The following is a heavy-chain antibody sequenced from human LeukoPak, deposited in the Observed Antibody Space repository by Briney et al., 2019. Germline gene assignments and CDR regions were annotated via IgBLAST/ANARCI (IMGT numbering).Heavy chain of an antibody. CDR3: AKGGLVHPLHI. CDR2: ISYDGSNK. D-gene: IGHD3/OR15-3a*01. J-gene: IGHJ3*02. V-gene: IGHV3-30*18. Sequence: GGSLRLSCAASGFTFSSYGMHWVRQAPGKGLEWVAVISYDGSNKYYADSVKGRFTISRDNSKNTLYLQMNSLRAEDTAVYYCAKGGLVHPLHIWGQGTMVTVSS. CDR1: GFTFSSYG.